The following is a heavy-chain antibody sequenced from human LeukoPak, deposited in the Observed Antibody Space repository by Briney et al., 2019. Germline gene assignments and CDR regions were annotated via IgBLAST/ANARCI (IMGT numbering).Heavy chain of an antibody. Sequence: PGGSLRLSCAASGFTVSSNYMSWVRQAPGKGLEWVSVIYSGGSTYYADSVKGRFTISRHNSKNTLYLQMNSLGAEDTAVYYCARAYHYYDSSGYAYWGQGTLVTVSS. J-gene: IGHJ4*02. D-gene: IGHD3-22*01. CDR2: IYSGGST. CDR3: ARAYHYYDSSGYAY. CDR1: GFTVSSNY. V-gene: IGHV3-53*04.